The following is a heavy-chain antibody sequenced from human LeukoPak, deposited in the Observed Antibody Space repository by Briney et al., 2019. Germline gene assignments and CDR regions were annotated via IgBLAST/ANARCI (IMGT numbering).Heavy chain of an antibody. CDR1: GFTFSAYA. J-gene: IGHJ4*02. CDR2: ISDSGGRT. V-gene: IGHV3-23*01. D-gene: IGHD3-10*01. Sequence: GSLRLSCAASGFTFSAYAMNWVRQAPGKGLEWVSAISDSGGRTYYADSVKGRFTISRDNSKNRLYLQMNSLRGDDTAVYYCATSRFFWGQGDLVTVSS. CDR3: ATSRFF.